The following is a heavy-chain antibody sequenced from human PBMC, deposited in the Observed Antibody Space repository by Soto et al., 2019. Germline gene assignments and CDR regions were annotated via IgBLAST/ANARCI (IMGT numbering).Heavy chain of an antibody. Sequence: EVQLVESGGGLVKPGGSLRLSWAASEFTFSTYSMNWFRQSTGQVLEWVSSISSSSSYIYYADSVKGRFTISRDNAKNSLYLKMNSLRAEDTAVYYCGRVVDYYDPYYYYGMDVWGQGTTVTVSS. D-gene: IGHD3-22*01. CDR3: GRVVDYYDPYYYYGMDV. CDR1: EFTFSTYS. CDR2: ISSSSSYI. J-gene: IGHJ6*02. V-gene: IGHV3-21*01.